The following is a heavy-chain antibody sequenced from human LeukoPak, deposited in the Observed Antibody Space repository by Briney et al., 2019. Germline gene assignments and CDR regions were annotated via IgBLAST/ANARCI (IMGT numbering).Heavy chain of an antibody. CDR3: ARDEYGDYPDY. V-gene: IGHV3-20*04. J-gene: IGHJ4*02. CDR2: INWNGGST. Sequence: GGSLRLSCAASGFTFDDYGMSWVRQAPGKGLEWVSGINWNGGSTGYADSVKGRFTISRGNAKNSLYLQMNSLRAEDTALYYCARDEYGDYPDYWGQGTLVTVSS. CDR1: GFTFDDYG. D-gene: IGHD4-17*01.